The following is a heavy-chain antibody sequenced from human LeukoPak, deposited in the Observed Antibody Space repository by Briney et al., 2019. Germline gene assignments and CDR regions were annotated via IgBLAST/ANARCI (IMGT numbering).Heavy chain of an antibody. CDR3: ARGGGLYSSSWYPHYYFDY. D-gene: IGHD6-13*01. V-gene: IGHV4-34*01. CDR1: GGSFSGYY. CDR2: INHSRSP. Sequence: PSETLSLTCAVYGGSFSGYYWGCVCHRPRKGLEWIGEINHSRSPNYNPSLKSRVTISVDTSKNQFSLKLSSVTAADTAVYYCARGGGLYSSSWYPHYYFDYWGQGTLVTVSS. J-gene: IGHJ4*02.